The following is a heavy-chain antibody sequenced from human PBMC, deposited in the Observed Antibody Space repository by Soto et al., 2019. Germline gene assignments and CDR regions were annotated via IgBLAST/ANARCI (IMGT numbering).Heavy chain of an antibody. CDR3: AKGLLGCGGGNCYSSYYYGVDV. Sequence: GGSLRLSCAASGFTFSPHAMHWVRQGPGKGLEWVAVISYEGSNKYYADSVKGRFTISRDNSKNTLYLQMNSLRAEDTAVYYCAKGLLGCGGGNCYSSYYYGVDVWGQGTTVTVSS. V-gene: IGHV3-30-3*01. J-gene: IGHJ6*02. D-gene: IGHD2-15*01. CDR2: ISYEGSNK. CDR1: GFTFSPHA.